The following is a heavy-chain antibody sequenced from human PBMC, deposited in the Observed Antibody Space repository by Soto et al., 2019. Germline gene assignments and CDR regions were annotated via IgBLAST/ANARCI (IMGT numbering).Heavy chain of an antibody. D-gene: IGHD3-10*01. CDR3: ARYLQRSMVRGVMGI. Sequence: GGSLRLSCAASGFTFSSYGMHWVRQAPGKGLEWVAVIWYDGSNKYYADSVKGRFTISRDNSKNTLYLQMNSLRAEDTAVYYCARYLQRSMVRGVMGIWGQGTMVTVSS. CDR2: IWYDGSNK. V-gene: IGHV3-33*01. CDR1: GFTFSSYG. J-gene: IGHJ3*02.